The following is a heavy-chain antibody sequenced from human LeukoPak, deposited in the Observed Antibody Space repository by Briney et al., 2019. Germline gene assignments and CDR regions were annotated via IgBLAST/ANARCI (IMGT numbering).Heavy chain of an antibody. CDR2: IWYDGSNK. Sequence: GGSLRLSCAASGFTFSNHGMHWVRQAPGKGLEWVAVIWYDGSNKYYADSVKGRFTISRDNSKNTLYLQMNSLRAEDTAVYYCARDTSSSWDQFDYWGQGTLVTVSS. J-gene: IGHJ4*02. V-gene: IGHV3-33*08. CDR1: GFTFSNHG. D-gene: IGHD6-13*01. CDR3: ARDTSSSWDQFDY.